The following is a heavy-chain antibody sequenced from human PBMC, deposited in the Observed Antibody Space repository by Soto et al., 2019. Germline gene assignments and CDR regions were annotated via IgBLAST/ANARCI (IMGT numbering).Heavy chain of an antibody. Sequence: EVQLVESGGGLVQPGGSLRLSCAASGFPFSTYSMNWVRQAPGKGLEWVAYISSSSSLILYADSVKGRFTISRDNGKNSLYLQLNSLRDEDTALYYCARDRIYAFDIWGQGTIVTVS. CDR1: GFPFSTYS. J-gene: IGHJ3*02. CDR2: ISSSSSLI. V-gene: IGHV3-48*02. CDR3: ARDRIYAFDI.